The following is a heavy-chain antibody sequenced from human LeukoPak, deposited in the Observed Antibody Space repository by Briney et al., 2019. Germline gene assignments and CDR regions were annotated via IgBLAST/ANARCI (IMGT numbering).Heavy chain of an antibody. D-gene: IGHD4-17*01. CDR1: GFTFGDYA. CDR2: IRSKAYGGTT. V-gene: IGHV3-49*03. J-gene: IGHJ3*02. Sequence: GGSLRLSCTASGFTFGDYAMGWFRQAPGKGLEWGGFIRSKAYGGTTEYAASVKGRFTIPRDDSKSIAYLQMNSLKTEDTAVYYCTRDRGDYGVLPNDAFDIWGQGTMVTVSS. CDR3: TRDRGDYGVLPNDAFDI.